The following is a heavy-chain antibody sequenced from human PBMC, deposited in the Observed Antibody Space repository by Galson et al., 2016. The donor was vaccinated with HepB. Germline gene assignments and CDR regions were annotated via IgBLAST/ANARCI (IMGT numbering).Heavy chain of an antibody. Sequence: SLRLSCAASGFIISDYSMHWVRQAPGKGLEYVSAIHYHGGSTFYADSVKGRFTISRDNSKNTLYLHVGSLIPEYMAVYYCVRVGSGYDYWGQGTLVTASS. CDR1: GFIISDYS. CDR3: VRVGSGYDY. J-gene: IGHJ4*02. CDR2: IHYHGGST. V-gene: IGHV3-64*02. D-gene: IGHD3-22*01.